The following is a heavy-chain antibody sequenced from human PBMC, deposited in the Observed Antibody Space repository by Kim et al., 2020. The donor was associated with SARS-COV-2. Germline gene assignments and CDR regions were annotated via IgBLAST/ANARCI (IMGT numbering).Heavy chain of an antibody. D-gene: IGHD6-6*01. J-gene: IGHJ6*02. Sequence: ASVKVSCKASGYTFTSYYMHWVRQAPGQGLEWMGIINPSSGSTSYAQKFQGRVTMTRDTSTSTAYMELSSLRSEDTAVYYCARCIEDSSISAPLRNNTMDAWGAETTLTASS. CDR3: ARCIEDSSISAPLRNNTMDA. V-gene: IGHV1-46*01. CDR2: INPSSGST. CDR1: GYTFTSYY.